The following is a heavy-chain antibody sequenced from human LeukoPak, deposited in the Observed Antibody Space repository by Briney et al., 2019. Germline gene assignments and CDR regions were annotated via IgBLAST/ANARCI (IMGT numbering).Heavy chain of an antibody. CDR3: ASPQWLAF. D-gene: IGHD6-19*01. CDR1: GFTFSTYN. CDR2: ISSSSRTI. J-gene: IGHJ4*02. Sequence: PGGSLRLSCAASGFTFSTYNMNWVRQAPGKGLEWVSYISSSSRTIYYADSVKGRFTISRDNAKNSLYLQMNGLRAEDTAIYYCASPQWLAFWGQGTLVTVSS. V-gene: IGHV3-48*04.